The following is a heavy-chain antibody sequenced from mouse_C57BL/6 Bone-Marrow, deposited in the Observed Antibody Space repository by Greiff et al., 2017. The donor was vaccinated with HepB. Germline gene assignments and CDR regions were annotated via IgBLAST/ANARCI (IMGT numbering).Heavy chain of an antibody. V-gene: IGHV1-85*01. CDR3: ARLRSKGYYAMDY. D-gene: IGHD1-3*01. J-gene: IGHJ4*01. Sequence: VQLQQSGPELVKPGASVKLSCKASGYTFTSYDINWVKQRPGQGLEWIGWIYPRDGSTKYNEKFKGKATLTVDTSSSTAYMELHSLTSEDSAVYFCARLRSKGYYAMDYWGQGTSVTVSS. CDR1: GYTFTSYD. CDR2: IYPRDGST.